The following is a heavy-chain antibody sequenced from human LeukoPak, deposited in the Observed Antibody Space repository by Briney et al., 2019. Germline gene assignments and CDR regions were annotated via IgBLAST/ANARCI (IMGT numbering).Heavy chain of an antibody. CDR1: GFTFSSYS. J-gene: IGHJ5*02. CDR2: ITSSNSHI. D-gene: IGHD3-10*01. V-gene: IGHV3-21*01. CDR3: TRDQNFYGSGRGFDP. Sequence: GGSLRLSCAASGFTFSSYSMNWVRQAPGKGLEWVSSITSSNSHIYYADSVKGRFTISRDNAKNSLYLQMNSLRAEDTAIYYCTRDQNFYGSGRGFDPWGQGTLATVSS.